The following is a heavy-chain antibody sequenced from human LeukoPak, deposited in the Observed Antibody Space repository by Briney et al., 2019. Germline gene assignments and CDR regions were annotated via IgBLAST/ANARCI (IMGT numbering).Heavy chain of an antibody. CDR2: IYSGGTI. D-gene: IGHD3-22*01. V-gene: IGHV3-53*01. J-gene: IGHJ4*02. CDR1: GFTVSSNY. CDR3: AREGSYDGSTMWYFDY. Sequence: GGSLRLSCAASGFTVSSNYMAWVRQAPGKGLEGASVIYSGGTIYYADSVKGRFTISRDNSKNTLYLQMNSLRAEDTAVYYCAREGSYDGSTMWYFDYWGQGTLVTVSS.